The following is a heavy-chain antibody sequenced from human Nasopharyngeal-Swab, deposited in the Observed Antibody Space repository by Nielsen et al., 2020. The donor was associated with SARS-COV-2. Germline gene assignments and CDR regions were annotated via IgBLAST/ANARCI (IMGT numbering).Heavy chain of an antibody. Sequence: SETLSLTCAVSGGSSSSGGYSWIWIRQPPGKGLEWIGYIYHSGSTYYNPSLKSRVTISVDRSKNQFSLKLSSVTAADTAVYYCARVGRDYGSGTNWFDPWGQGTLVTVSS. CDR1: GGSSSSGGYS. V-gene: IGHV4-30-2*01. J-gene: IGHJ5*02. CDR2: IYHSGST. D-gene: IGHD3-10*01. CDR3: ARVGRDYGSGTNWFDP.